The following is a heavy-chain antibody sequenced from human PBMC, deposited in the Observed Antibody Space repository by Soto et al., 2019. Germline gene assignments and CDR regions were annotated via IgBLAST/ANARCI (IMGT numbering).Heavy chain of an antibody. V-gene: IGHV4-39*01. CDR1: GGSISSSSYY. CDR2: IYYSGST. CDR3: AAQRGGDWAWFVWI. D-gene: IGHD2-21*01. J-gene: IGHJ3*02. Sequence: SETLSLTCTVSGGSISSSSYYWGWIRQPPGKGLEWIGSIYYSGSTYYNPSLKSRVTISVDTSKNQFSLKLSSVTAADTAVYYCAAQRGGDWAWFVWIWGQGTMVTVSS.